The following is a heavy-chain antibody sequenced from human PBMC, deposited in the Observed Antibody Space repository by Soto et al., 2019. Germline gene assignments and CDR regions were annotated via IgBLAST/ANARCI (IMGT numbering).Heavy chain of an antibody. Sequence: SETLSLTCTVSGGSVSSGSYYWSWIRQPPGKGLEWIGYIYYSGSTNHNPSLKSRVTILIDTSKNQFSLKLSSVTAADTAVYYCARSLTTPWVYFDYWGQGTLVTVSS. CDR2: IYYSGST. J-gene: IGHJ4*02. D-gene: IGHD4-17*01. CDR1: GGSVSSGSYY. CDR3: ARSLTTPWVYFDY. V-gene: IGHV4-61*01.